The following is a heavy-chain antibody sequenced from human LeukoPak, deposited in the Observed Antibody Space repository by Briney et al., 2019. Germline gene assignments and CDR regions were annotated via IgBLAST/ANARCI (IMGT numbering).Heavy chain of an antibody. D-gene: IGHD6-13*01. CDR3: ARDGVEWQLAGYYYYYMDV. CDR1: EFSVGSNY. V-gene: IGHV3-66*01. Sequence: GGSLRLSCAASEFSVGSNYMTWVRQAPGKGLEWVSLIYIGGSTYYADSVKGRFTISRDNSKNTLYLQMNSLRAEDTAVYYCARDGVEWQLAGYYYYYMDVWGKGTTVTISS. J-gene: IGHJ6*03. CDR2: IYIGGST.